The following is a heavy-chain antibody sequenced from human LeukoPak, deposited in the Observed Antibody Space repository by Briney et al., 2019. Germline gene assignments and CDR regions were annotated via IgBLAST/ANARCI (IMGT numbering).Heavy chain of an antibody. CDR2: ISYDGSNK. D-gene: IGHD1-26*01. CDR3: AKDQNSGSYLNWFDP. Sequence: PGGSLRLSCAASGFTFSSYAMHWVRQAPGKGLEWVAVISYDGSNKYYADSVKGRFTISRDNSKNTLYLQMNSLRAEDTAVYYCAKDQNSGSYLNWFDPWGQGTLVTVSS. CDR1: GFTFSSYA. J-gene: IGHJ5*02. V-gene: IGHV3-30*04.